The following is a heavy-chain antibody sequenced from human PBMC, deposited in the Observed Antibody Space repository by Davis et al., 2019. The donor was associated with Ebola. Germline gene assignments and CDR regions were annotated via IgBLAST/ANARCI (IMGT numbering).Heavy chain of an antibody. D-gene: IGHD3-3*01. V-gene: IGHV3-11*05. CDR1: GFTFSDYY. Sequence: PGGSLRLSCAASGFTFSDYYMSWIRQAPGKGLEWVSYISSRSSYTDYADSVKGRFTISRDNSKNTLYLDMNSVRAEDTAIYYCAKDFTISTWGQGTLVTVSS. CDR3: AKDFTIST. CDR2: ISSRSSYT. J-gene: IGHJ5*02.